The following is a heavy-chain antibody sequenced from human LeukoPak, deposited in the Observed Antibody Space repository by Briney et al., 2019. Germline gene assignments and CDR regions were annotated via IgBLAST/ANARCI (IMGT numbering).Heavy chain of an antibody. Sequence: GGSLRLSCAASGFTFSSYAMHWVRQAPGKGLEWVAVLSYDGSNKYYADSVKVRFTISRDNSKNTLYLQMNSLRAEDTDLLYCARPKSGYFTSYFDYWGQGALVTVSS. J-gene: IGHJ4*02. V-gene: IGHV3-30*04. CDR1: GFTFSSYA. D-gene: IGHD3-3*01. CDR2: LSYDGSNK. CDR3: ARPKSGYFTSYFDY.